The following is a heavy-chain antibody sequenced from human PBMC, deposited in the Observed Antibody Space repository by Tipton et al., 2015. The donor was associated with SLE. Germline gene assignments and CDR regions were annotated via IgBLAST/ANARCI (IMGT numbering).Heavy chain of an antibody. D-gene: IGHD2-15*01. Sequence: TLSLTCTVSGGSISTYYWRWIRLPPGKRLEWIGYIYYSGGTSYNPSLNSRVTISVDTSRNQFSLKLTSVTAAVSAVYYCARYSLTNWHLDLWGRGTLVSVSS. CDR1: GGSISTYY. V-gene: IGHV4-59*01. CDR3: ARYSLTNWHLDL. J-gene: IGHJ2*01. CDR2: IYYSGGT.